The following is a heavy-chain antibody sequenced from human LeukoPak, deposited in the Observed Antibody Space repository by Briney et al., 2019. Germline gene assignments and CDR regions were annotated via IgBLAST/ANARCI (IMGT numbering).Heavy chain of an antibody. Sequence: SETLYLTRTVSGGSISSRSYYWGWIRQPPGKGLEWIGIIYYVGHTYYTPSLKSRLTISLDTSKHHISLWLRSVTAAHTDVYYCAVVRLYKYHWFDAWGQGTLVTVSS. CDR2: IYYVGHT. V-gene: IGHV4-39*01. CDR1: GGSISSRSYY. D-gene: IGHD3-16*01. CDR3: AVVRLYKYHWFDA. J-gene: IGHJ5*02.